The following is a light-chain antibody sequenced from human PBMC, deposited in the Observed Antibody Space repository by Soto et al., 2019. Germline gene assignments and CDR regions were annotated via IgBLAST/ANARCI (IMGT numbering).Light chain of an antibody. V-gene: IGLV7-43*01. J-gene: IGLJ2*01. CDR3: QLSYGAEMV. Sequence: QAVVTQEPSLTVSPGGTVTLTFASSTGPVTSDYYPNWFQQKPGQAPRALIYSTTKKHSWTPARFSGSLLGGKAALTLSGEQPEDEADYSCQLSYGAEMVFGGGTKLTVL. CDR2: STT. CDR1: TGPVTSDYY.